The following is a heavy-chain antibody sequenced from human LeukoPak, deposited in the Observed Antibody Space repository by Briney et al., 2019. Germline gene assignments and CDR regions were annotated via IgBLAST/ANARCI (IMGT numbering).Heavy chain of an antibody. CDR3: AREVRSSGYSLDY. D-gene: IGHD3-22*01. CDR1: GGPFSSSSYY. J-gene: IGHJ4*02. V-gene: IGHV4-39*07. Sequence: SETLSLTCTVSGGPFSSSSYYWAWIRRPPGKGLEWIGSFYYDGSTYYNPSLKSRVTMSVDTSKNQFSLKLRSVTAADTAVYYCAREVRSSGYSLDYWGQGTLVTVSS. CDR2: FYYDGST.